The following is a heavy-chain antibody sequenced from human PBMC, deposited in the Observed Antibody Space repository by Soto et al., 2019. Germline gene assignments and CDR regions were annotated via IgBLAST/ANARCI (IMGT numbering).Heavy chain of an antibody. Sequence: PGGSLRLSCSASGLTLSSYAVSWVRQAPGKGLEWVSAISGSGGSTYYADSVKGRFTISRDNSKNTLYLQMNSLRAEDTAVYYCAELATMGYYYGMDVWGQGTTVTVYS. CDR3: AELATMGYYYGMDV. CDR1: GLTLSSYA. V-gene: IGHV3-23*01. J-gene: IGHJ6*02. CDR2: ISGSGGST. D-gene: IGHD5-12*01.